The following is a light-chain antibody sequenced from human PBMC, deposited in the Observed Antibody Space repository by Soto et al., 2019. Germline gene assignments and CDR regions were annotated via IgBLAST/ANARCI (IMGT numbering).Light chain of an antibody. CDR3: SSYAGSNNFGV. Sequence: QCVLTQPPSASGSPGQSVTISCTGTSSDVGGYNYVSWYQQHPGKAPKLMIYEVNKRPSGVPDRFSGSKSGNTASLTVSGLQAEDEAYYYCSSYAGSNNFGVFGTGTXVTVL. V-gene: IGLV2-8*01. CDR1: SSDVGGYNY. CDR2: EVN. J-gene: IGLJ1*01.